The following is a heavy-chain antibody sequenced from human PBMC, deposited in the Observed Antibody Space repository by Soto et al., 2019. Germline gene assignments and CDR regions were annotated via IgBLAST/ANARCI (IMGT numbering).Heavy chain of an antibody. D-gene: IGHD2-15*01. V-gene: IGHV3-23*01. J-gene: IGHJ4*02. Sequence: GGSLRLSCAASGFTFGNYAMSWVRQAPRQGLEWVSVISGSGGSIYYAGSVKGRFTISRDNSKNTVYLQMNSLRAEDTAIYYCASKKTGLPAKYDYWGQGTLVTVSS. CDR1: GFTFGNYA. CDR3: ASKKTGLPAKYDY. CDR2: ISGSGGSI.